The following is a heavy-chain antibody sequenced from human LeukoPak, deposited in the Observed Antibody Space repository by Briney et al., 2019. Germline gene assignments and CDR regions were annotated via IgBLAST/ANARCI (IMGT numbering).Heavy chain of an antibody. CDR2: MNPNSGNT. V-gene: IGHV1-8*03. CDR3: ARGFGRSYTGVVTNWFDP. J-gene: IGHJ5*02. D-gene: IGHD3-3*01. CDR1: GYTITSYD. Sequence: ASVKVSCKASGYTITSYDINWVRQATGQGLEWMGWMNPNSGNTGYAQKFQGRVTITRNTSISTAYMELSSLRSEDTAVYYCARGFGRSYTGVVTNWFDPWGQGTLVTVSS.